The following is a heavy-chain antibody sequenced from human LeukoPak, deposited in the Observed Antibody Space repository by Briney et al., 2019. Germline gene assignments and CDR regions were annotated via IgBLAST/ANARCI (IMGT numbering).Heavy chain of an antibody. CDR3: AKGSGHYTYNWFDP. Sequence: GGSLRLSCAASGFIFSSYGMHWVRQAPGKGLEWVAFIRYDGTNKYYADSVRGRFTISRDDSTKQVYLEMNSLRGEDTAVYYCAKGSGHYTYNWFDPWGQGTLVTVSS. CDR2: IRYDGTNK. CDR1: GFIFSSYG. D-gene: IGHD3-3*01. V-gene: IGHV3-30*02. J-gene: IGHJ5*02.